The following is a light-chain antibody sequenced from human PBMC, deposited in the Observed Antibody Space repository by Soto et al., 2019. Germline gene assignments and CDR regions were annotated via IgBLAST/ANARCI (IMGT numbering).Light chain of an antibody. V-gene: IGKV3-11*01. CDR3: QQRSNWPRT. CDR1: QSISSY. J-gene: IGKJ2*02. Sequence: EIVLTQSPATLSLSPGERATLSCRASQSISSYLGWYQQKPGQAPRPLIYDASNRATGIPARFSGSGSGTDFTLTISSLEPEDFAVYYCQQRSNWPRTFGQGTKLEIK. CDR2: DAS.